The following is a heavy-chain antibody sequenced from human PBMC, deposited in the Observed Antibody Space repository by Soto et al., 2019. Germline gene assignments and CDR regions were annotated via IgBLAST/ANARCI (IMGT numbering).Heavy chain of an antibody. V-gene: IGHV5-51*01. J-gene: IGHJ5*02. Sequence: GESLKISCKGSGYSFTSYWIGWVRQMPGKGLEWMGIIYPGDSDTRYSPSFQGQVTISADKSISTAYLQWSSLKASDTAMYYCARQALRDGSLNWFDPWGQGTLVTVSS. CDR3: ARQALRDGSLNWFDP. CDR2: IYPGDSDT. CDR1: GYSFTSYW. D-gene: IGHD5-12*01.